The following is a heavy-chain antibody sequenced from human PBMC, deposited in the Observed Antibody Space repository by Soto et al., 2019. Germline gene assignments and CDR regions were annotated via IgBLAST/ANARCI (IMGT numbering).Heavy chain of an antibody. V-gene: IGHV1-69*06. D-gene: IGHD2-15*01. CDR1: GGTFSSYA. CDR3: ASSTPSGYCSGGSCPPDY. CDR2: IIPIFGTA. J-gene: IGHJ4*02. Sequence: SVKVFCKASGGTFSSYAISWVRQAPGQGLEWMGGIIPIFGTANYAQKFQCRVTITADKTTSTAYMELSSLRSEDTAVYYCASSTPSGYCSGGSCPPDYWGQGTLVTVSS.